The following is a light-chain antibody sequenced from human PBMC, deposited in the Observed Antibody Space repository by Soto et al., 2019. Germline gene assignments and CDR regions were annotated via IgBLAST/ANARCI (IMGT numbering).Light chain of an antibody. J-gene: IGKJ1*01. Sequence: EIVLTQSPATLSVSTGERATLSCRASQSVSSKLAWYQQKPGQAPRLLIYGASTRATGIPDRFSGSGSGTDFTLTISRLEPEDFATYYCQQYGSSPPWTFGQGTKVDIK. CDR2: GAS. CDR3: QQYGSSPPWT. V-gene: IGKV3-20*01. CDR1: QSVSSK.